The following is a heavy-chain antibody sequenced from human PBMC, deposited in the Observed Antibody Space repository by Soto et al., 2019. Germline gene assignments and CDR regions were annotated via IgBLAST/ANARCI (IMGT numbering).Heavy chain of an antibody. Sequence: GGSLRLSCAASGFTFSSYSMNWVRQAPGKGLEWVSYISSSSSTIYYADSVKGRFTISRDNAKNSLYLQMNSLRDEDTAVYYCARVRITIFGVVEYHYYGMDVWGQGTTVTVS. V-gene: IGHV3-48*02. CDR3: ARVRITIFGVVEYHYYGMDV. D-gene: IGHD3-3*01. CDR1: GFTFSSYS. CDR2: ISSSSSTI. J-gene: IGHJ6*02.